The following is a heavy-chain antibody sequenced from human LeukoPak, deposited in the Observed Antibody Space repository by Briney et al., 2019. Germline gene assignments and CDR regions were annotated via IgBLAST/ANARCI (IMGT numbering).Heavy chain of an antibody. CDR1: GGSISSGGYY. V-gene: IGHV4-30-2*01. CDR3: ARGGRARYFDWSDPFDY. Sequence: NPSETLSLTCTVSGGSISSGGYYWSWIRQPPGKGLEWIGYIYHSGSTYYNPSLKSRVTISVDRSKNQFSLKLSSVTAADTAVYYCARGGRARYFDWSDPFDYWGQGTLVTVSS. D-gene: IGHD3-9*01. J-gene: IGHJ4*02. CDR2: IYHSGST.